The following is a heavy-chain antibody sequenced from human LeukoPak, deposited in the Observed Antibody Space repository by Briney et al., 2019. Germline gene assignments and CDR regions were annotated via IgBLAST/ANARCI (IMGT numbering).Heavy chain of an antibody. CDR2: VSTYNGNT. V-gene: IGHV1-18*01. Sequence: ASVKVSCKASGYTFTSHGISWVRQAPGQGLEWMGWVSTYNGNTNYAQKLQGRVTMTTDTSTSTAYMELRSLRSDDTAVYYCARDYVGLRYFDWFADAFDIWGQGTMVTVSS. CDR1: GYTFTSHG. CDR3: ARDYVGLRYFDWFADAFDI. D-gene: IGHD3-9*01. J-gene: IGHJ3*02.